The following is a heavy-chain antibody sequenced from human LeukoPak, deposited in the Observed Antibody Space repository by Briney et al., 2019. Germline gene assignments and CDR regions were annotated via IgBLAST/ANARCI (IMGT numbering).Heavy chain of an antibody. CDR2: ILGGGGT. Sequence: GGSLRLSCAASGLIFHNYALVWIRRAPGKGPEWVSAILGGGGTFYADAVKGRFSISRDNSKNTLYLQMNSLRAEDTATYYCGQDPNGNYIGAFDFWGRGTMVTVSS. CDR3: GQDPNGNYIGAFDF. V-gene: IGHV3-23*01. J-gene: IGHJ3*01. D-gene: IGHD4-17*01. CDR1: GLIFHNYA.